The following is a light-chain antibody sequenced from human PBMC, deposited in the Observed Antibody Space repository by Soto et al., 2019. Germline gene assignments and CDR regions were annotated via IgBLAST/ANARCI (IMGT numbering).Light chain of an antibody. CDR2: TAS. Sequence: DIQMTQSPSSLSASVGDSVTIPCRASQRINKYLNWYQQRSGRAPRLLIHTASSLHSGVPSRFSGSGSGSDFTLTISSLQPEDCATYFCQQSLSTPYTFGQGTKLEI. J-gene: IGKJ2*01. CDR1: QRINKY. V-gene: IGKV1-39*01. CDR3: QQSLSTPYT.